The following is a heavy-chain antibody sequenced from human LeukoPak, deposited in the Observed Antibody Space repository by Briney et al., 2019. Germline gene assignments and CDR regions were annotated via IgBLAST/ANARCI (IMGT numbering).Heavy chain of an antibody. J-gene: IGHJ4*02. D-gene: IGHD3-22*01. CDR1: GVSISSFY. CDR2: FYNSGSS. V-gene: IGHV4-59*01. CDR3: ASPGPYYSETSGYLVF. Sequence: SGTLSLTCSVSGVSISSFYWTWIRQVPGKGLEWIGYFYNSGSSDYNPSLKSRATFSEDTSKNHFSLSLSAVTAADTAVYYCASPGPYYSETSGYLVFWGQGILVTVSS.